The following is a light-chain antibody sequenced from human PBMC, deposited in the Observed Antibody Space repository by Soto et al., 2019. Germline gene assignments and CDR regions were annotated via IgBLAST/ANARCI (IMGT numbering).Light chain of an antibody. V-gene: IGKV1-8*01. CDR3: QQYYSYPRT. J-gene: IGKJ1*01. CDR2: AAS. CDR1: QSISSS. Sequence: AIRMTQSPSSFSSSPGDRVTLSCRASQSISSSLAWYQQKPGNAPQLLIYAASTLKSGVPSRFSGSGSGTDFTLTISCLQSEDFATYYCQQYYSYPRTFGQGTKVEIK.